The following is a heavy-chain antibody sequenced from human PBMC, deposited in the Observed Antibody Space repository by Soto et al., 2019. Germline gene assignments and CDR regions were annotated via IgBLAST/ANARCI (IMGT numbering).Heavy chain of an antibody. D-gene: IGHD1-26*01. CDR3: ARLYSGSPYWYFDL. V-gene: IGHV1-69*06. J-gene: IGHJ2*01. Sequence: QVQLVQSGAEVKKPGSSVKVSCKVSGGTFSSYAISWVRQAPGQGLEWMGQIIPLFVTSKYAQKFQGRVTITADKSTSTAYMELSSLKSEDTAFYYWARLYSGSPYWYFDLWGRGTLVTVSS. CDR1: GGTFSSYA. CDR2: IIPLFVTS.